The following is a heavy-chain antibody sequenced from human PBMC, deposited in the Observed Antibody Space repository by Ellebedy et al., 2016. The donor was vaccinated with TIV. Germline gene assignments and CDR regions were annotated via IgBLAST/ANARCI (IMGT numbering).Heavy chain of an antibody. CDR3: ARISGTGWFFDA. J-gene: IGHJ2*01. CDR2: MNNRGSNI. Sequence: GESLKISCAASGFSFSDYFMTWIRQAPGKGLEWVSYMNNRGSNIYYADSVKGRFTISRDNAENSLFLQMNSLTAEDTAIYYWARISGTGWFFDAWGRGTLLTVSS. CDR1: GFSFSDYF. V-gene: IGHV3-11*01. D-gene: IGHD1-1*01.